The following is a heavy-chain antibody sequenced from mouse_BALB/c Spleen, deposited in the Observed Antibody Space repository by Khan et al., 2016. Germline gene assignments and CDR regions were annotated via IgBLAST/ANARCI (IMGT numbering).Heavy chain of an antibody. V-gene: IGHV5-6-4*01. CDR1: GFTFSSYT. CDR2: ISSGGSYT. CDR3: TGDDYVPY. D-gene: IGHD2-4*01. Sequence: EVELVESGGGVVKPGGSLKVSCAASGFTFSSYTMSWVRQNPEKRLEWVATISSGGSYTYYPDSVKGRFTISRDNAQNTPYLQMSSLKSEDTAMFYWTGDDYVPYWGQGTLVTVSA. J-gene: IGHJ3*01.